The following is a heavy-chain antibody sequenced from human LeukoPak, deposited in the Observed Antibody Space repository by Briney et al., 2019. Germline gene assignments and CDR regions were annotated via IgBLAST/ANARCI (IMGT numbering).Heavy chain of an antibody. CDR2: VSNSGGST. D-gene: IGHD6-13*01. V-gene: IGHV3-23*01. CDR1: GFTFNNYV. CDR3: AKDAVLYTSSWNDY. Sequence: GGSLRLSCAASGFTFNNYVMSWIRQAPGKGLEWVSVVSNSGGSTYYADSVKGRFTISRDNSKNTMYLQMNSLRAEDTAVYYCAKDAVLYTSSWNDYWGQGTLVTVSS. J-gene: IGHJ4*02.